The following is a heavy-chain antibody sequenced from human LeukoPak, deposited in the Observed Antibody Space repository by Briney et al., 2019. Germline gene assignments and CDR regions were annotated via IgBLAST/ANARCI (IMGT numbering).Heavy chain of an antibody. V-gene: IGHV3-72*01. CDR2: TRNKANSYTT. CDR1: GFTFSDHY. Sequence: PGGSLRLSCAASGFTFSDHYMDWVRQAPGKGLEWVGRTRNKANSYTTEYAASVKGRFTVSRDDSKSSVYLEMNSLKIEDTAVYYCARGYCSRTSCYREYFYGMDVWGKGTTVTVSS. J-gene: IGHJ6*04. D-gene: IGHD2-2*01. CDR3: ARGYCSRTSCYREYFYGMDV.